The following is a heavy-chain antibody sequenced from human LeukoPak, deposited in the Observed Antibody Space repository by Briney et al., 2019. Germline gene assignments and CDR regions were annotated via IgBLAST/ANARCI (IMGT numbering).Heavy chain of an antibody. J-gene: IGHJ4*02. Sequence: LSGGSLRLSCAASGFTFSSYEMNWVRQAPGKGLEWVSYISTSGSPIYYGNSVKGRFTISRDNAKNSLYLQMNSLRAEDTALYYCVRRGFYDTSGYLFDHWGQGTLVTVSS. CDR3: VRRGFYDTSGYLFDH. D-gene: IGHD3-22*01. CDR1: GFTFSSYE. V-gene: IGHV3-48*03. CDR2: ISTSGSPI.